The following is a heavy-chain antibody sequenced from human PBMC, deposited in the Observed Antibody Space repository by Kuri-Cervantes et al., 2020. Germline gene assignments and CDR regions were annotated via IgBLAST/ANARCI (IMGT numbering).Heavy chain of an antibody. CDR2: INPSGGST. J-gene: IGHJ6*03. Sequence: ASVKVSCKASGYTFTSYYMHWVRQAPGQGLEWMGIINPSGGSTSYAQKFQGRVTMTRNTSTSTAYMELSSLRSEDTAVYYCARSPDCSGGSCYSDYYYYYYMDVWGKGTTVTVSS. V-gene: IGHV1-46*01. CDR3: ARSPDCSGGSCYSDYYYYYYMDV. CDR1: GYTFTSYY. D-gene: IGHD2-15*01.